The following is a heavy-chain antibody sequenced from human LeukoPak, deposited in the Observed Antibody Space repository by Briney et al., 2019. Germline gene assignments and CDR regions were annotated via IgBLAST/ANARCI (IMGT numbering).Heavy chain of an antibody. J-gene: IGHJ3*02. CDR2: IYSSGST. D-gene: IGHD2-8*01. Sequence: PSETLSLTXTVSGGSLGGYYWYWIRQPAGKGLEWIGRIYSSGSTNYAPSLKSRVTMSIDTSKKHLSLKLNTVTAADTAVYYCARLNGDGFDIWGQGTKVTVSS. CDR1: GGSLGGYY. V-gene: IGHV4-4*07. CDR3: ARLNGDGFDI.